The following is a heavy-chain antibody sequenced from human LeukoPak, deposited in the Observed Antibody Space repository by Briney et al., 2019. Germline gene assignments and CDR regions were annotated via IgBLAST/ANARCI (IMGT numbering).Heavy chain of an antibody. D-gene: IGHD2-2*01. CDR1: GFTFSSYW. J-gene: IGHJ5*02. CDR2: IKQDGSEK. V-gene: IGHV3-7*01. Sequence: PGGSLRLSCAASGFTFSSYWMSWVRQAPGKGLEWVANIKQDGSEKYYVDSVKGRFTISRDNAKNSLYLQMNSLRAEDTAVYYCARVEARYRLLLREWNWFDPWGQGTLVTVSS. CDR3: ARVEARYRLLLREWNWFDP.